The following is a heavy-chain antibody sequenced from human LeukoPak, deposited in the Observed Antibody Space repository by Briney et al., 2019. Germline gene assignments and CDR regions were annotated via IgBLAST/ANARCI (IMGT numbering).Heavy chain of an antibody. V-gene: IGHV4-30-4*01. J-gene: IGHJ4*02. CDR2: IYYSGDT. D-gene: IGHD4-17*01. CDR3: ARADYGDRGAFDY. CDR1: GGSISSGDYY. Sequence: SETLSLTCTVPGGSISSGDYYWSWIRHPPGKGLEWIGYIYYSGDTYYNPSLKARVIISLDMSKNQFSLRLSSVTAADTAVYYCARADYGDRGAFDYWGQGTLVTVSS.